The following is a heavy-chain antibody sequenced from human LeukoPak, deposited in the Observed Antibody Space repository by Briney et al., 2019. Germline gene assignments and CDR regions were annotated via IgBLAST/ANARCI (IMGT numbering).Heavy chain of an antibody. CDR3: AKALSSSFYYFDL. Sequence: GGSLRISCAASGFSFSSYAMSWVRQAPGEGLEWVSGLSDSGGNTIYADSVKGRFTISRDNSKNTLFLQMNSLRAEDTAVYYCAKALSSSFYYFDLGGRGTLVTVSS. D-gene: IGHD3-16*02. J-gene: IGHJ2*01. CDR2: LSDSGGNT. CDR1: GFSFSSYA. V-gene: IGHV3-23*01.